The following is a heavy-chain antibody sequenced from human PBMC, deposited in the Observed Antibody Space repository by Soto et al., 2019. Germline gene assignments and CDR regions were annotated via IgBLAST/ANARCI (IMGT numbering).Heavy chain of an antibody. V-gene: IGHV3-33*01. CDR1: GFTFSSYG. J-gene: IGHJ6*02. CDR2: IWYDGSNK. D-gene: IGHD6-13*01. Sequence: QVQLVESGGGVVQPGRSLRLSCAASGFTFSSYGMHWVRQAPGKGLEWVAVIWYDGSNKYYADSVKGRFTISRDNSKNTLYLQMNSLRAEDTAVYYCARVPRQQLPGGDGMDVWGQGTTVTVSS. CDR3: ARVPRQQLPGGDGMDV.